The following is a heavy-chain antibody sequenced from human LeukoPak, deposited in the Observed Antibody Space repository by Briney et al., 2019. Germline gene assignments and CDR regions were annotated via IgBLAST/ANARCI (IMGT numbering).Heavy chain of an antibody. Sequence: GGSLGLSCAASGFTFSSYGMSWVRQAPGKGLEWVSGFSGSGGSTYYTDSVKGRFTMSRDNSKNTLYLQMNSLRADDTAVYYCAKDRGNYFDYWGQGTLVTVSS. V-gene: IGHV3-23*01. D-gene: IGHD3-10*01. J-gene: IGHJ4*02. CDR2: FSGSGGST. CDR1: GFTFSSYG. CDR3: AKDRGNYFDY.